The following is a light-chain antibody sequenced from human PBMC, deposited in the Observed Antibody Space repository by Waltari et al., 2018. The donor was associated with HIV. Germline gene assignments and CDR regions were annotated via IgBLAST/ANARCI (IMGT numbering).Light chain of an antibody. V-gene: IGLV1-51*02. J-gene: IGLJ2*01. Sequence: QSVLTQPPSVSAAPGQKVTISCPGSSANIGHNFVSGSQQRPGTAPKLLIYGSNTRPSGIPDLCGGSKAVTSATLCITGLQTGDEADYYCATWDSSLSVGVVFGGGTKLTVL. CDR2: GSN. CDR1: SANIGHNF. CDR3: ATWDSSLSVGVV.